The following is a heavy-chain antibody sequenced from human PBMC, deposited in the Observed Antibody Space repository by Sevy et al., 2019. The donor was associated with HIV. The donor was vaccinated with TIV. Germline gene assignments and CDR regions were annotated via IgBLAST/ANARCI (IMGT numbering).Heavy chain of an antibody. J-gene: IGHJ6*02. V-gene: IGHV3-21*01. CDR1: GFTFSTYS. CDR3: ARDQKGEYSAYDGAGYYGMDV. CDR2: ISSSSNYI. Sequence: GGSLRLSCAASGFTFSTYSMNWVRQGPGKGLEWVSSISSSSNYIYYADSVKGRFTTSRDNARNSMYLQMNSLRAEDTAVDYCARDQKGEYSAYDGAGYYGMDVWGQGTTVTVSS. D-gene: IGHD5-12*01.